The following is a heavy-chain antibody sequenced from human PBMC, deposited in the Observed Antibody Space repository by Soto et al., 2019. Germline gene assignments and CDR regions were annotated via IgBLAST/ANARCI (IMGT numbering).Heavy chain of an antibody. V-gene: IGHV3-7*01. CDR1: GFNVMSYW. J-gene: IGHJ4*02. CDR2: IKDDGSEI. CDR3: ARDIGFDYVK. Sequence: GGSLRLSCAVSGFNVMSYWLSWVCQAPGKGLEWVASIKDDGSEIYYLQSVRGRFTISRDSAGNALHLAMNYLSAEDTGVYFCARDIGFDYVKWVQGTLVTVPQ. D-gene: IGHD3-16*01.